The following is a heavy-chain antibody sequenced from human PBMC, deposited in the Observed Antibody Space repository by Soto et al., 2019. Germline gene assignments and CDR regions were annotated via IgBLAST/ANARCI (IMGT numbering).Heavy chain of an antibody. D-gene: IGHD3-10*01. CDR2: IGTAGDT. CDR3: ARAAYYGSGSYSFDY. CDR1: GFTFSSYD. Sequence: GGSLRLSCAASGFTFSSYDMHWVRQATGKGLEWVSAIGTAGDTYYPGSVKGRFTISRENAKNSLYLQMNSLRAGDTAVYYCARAAYYGSGSYSFDYWGQGTLVTVS. J-gene: IGHJ4*02. V-gene: IGHV3-13*01.